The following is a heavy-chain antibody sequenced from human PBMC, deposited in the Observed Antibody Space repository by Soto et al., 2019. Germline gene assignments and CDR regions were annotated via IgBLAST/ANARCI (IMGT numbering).Heavy chain of an antibody. J-gene: IGHJ4*02. V-gene: IGHV4-30-2*01. D-gene: IGHD3-22*01. CDR1: GDSISSGGYS. CDR2: TYHSGGA. Sequence: QLQLQESGSGLVKPSQTLSLTCVVSGDSISSGGYSWNWIRQPPGKALEWIGHTYHSGGALYNPSLDSRVTISVDKSKNHCSLRLTSVTAADTAVYYCARDSRSGYYFDNWGQGTLVTVSS. CDR3: ARDSRSGYYFDN.